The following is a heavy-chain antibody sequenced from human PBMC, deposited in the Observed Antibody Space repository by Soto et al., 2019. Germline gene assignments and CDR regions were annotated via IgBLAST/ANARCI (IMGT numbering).Heavy chain of an antibody. J-gene: IGHJ4*02. D-gene: IGHD4-17*01. CDR3: ARDDDYPDNGFDY. V-gene: IGHV3-33*01. Sequence: QVQLVESGGGVVQPGTSLRLSCAASGFTFSRHGMHWARQTPGKGLAWLAVILNDASGHWYADSVKGRFTISRDNFENTLYLQMNGLRLEDTAMYYCARDDDYPDNGFDYWGQGTLVTVSS. CDR2: ILNDASGH. CDR1: GFTFSRHG.